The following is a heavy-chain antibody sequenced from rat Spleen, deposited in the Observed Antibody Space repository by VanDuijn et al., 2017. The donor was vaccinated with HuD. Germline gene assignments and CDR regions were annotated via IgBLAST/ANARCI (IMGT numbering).Heavy chain of an antibody. J-gene: IGHJ3*01. CDR1: GFTFNNYD. CDR3: ARQDTSGYSNWFTY. CDR2: IIPSGGGT. Sequence: EVQLVESGGGLVQPGRSLQLSCAASGFTFNNYDMAWVRQTPTKGLEWVASIIPSGGGTYYRDSVKGRFTVSRDNARGTQYLQMDSLRSEDTATYYCARQDTSGYSNWFTYWGQGTLVTVSS. V-gene: IGHV5S13*01. D-gene: IGHD4-3*01.